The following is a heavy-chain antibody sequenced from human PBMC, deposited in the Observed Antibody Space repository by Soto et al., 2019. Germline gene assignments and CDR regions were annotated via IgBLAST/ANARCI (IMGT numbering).Heavy chain of an antibody. V-gene: IGHV1-46*01. CDR1: GYTFTSYY. CDR3: ARPSYGDNIAARRYYYGMDV. D-gene: IGHD6-6*01. Sequence: ASVKVSCKASGYTFTSYYMHWVRQAPGQGLEWMGIINPSGGSTSYAQKFQGRVTMTRDTSTSTVYMELSSLRSEDTAVYYCARPSYGDNIAARRYYYGMDVWGQGTTVTVS. CDR2: INPSGGST. J-gene: IGHJ6*02.